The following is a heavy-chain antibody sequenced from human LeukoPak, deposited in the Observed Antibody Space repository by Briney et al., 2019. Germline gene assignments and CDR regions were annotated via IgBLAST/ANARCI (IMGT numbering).Heavy chain of an antibody. CDR1: GFTFSSYA. CDR2: ISGSGGVT. CDR3: AQGGNYYDSSVYNY. V-gene: IGHV3-23*01. Sequence: PGGSLRLSCAASGFTFSSYAMSWVRQAPGRGLEWVSTISGSGGVTYYADPVKGRFTISRDNSKNTLYLQMNSLRAEDTAAYYCAQGGNYYDSSVYNYWGQGTLVTVSS. D-gene: IGHD3-22*01. J-gene: IGHJ4*02.